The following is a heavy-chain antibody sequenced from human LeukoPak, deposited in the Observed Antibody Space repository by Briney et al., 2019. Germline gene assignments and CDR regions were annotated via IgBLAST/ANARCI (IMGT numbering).Heavy chain of an antibody. D-gene: IGHD4-17*01. J-gene: IGHJ4*02. CDR1: GFTFSSHL. Sequence: PGGSLRLSCAASGFTFSSHLMHWVRQAPGKGLVWVSRISSDGTYTNYADSVRGRFTISRDNAKNTLYLQMNSLRAEDTAVYYCARDTDTVTTILDYWGQGTLVTVSS. CDR3: ARDTDTVTTILDY. V-gene: IGHV3-74*01. CDR2: ISSDGTYT.